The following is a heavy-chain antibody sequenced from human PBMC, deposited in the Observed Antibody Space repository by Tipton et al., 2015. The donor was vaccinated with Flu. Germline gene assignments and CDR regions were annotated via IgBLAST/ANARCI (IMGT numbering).Heavy chain of an antibody. V-gene: IGHV3-33*08. CDR1: GFTFSSYG. CDR2: IWYDGSNK. D-gene: IGHD3-10*01. Sequence: SLRLSCAASGFTFSSYGMHWVRQAPGKGLEWVAVIWYDGSNKYYADSVKGRFTISRDNSKNTLYLQMNSLRAEDTAVYYCARDLAEWGTRGFGELLDYWGQGTLVTVCS. CDR3: ARDLAEWGTRGFGELLDY. J-gene: IGHJ4*02.